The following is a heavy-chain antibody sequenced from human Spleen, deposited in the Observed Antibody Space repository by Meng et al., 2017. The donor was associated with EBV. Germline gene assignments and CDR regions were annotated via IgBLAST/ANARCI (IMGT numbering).Heavy chain of an antibody. J-gene: IGHJ4*02. CDR2: IYHGGGT. CDR3: ARALWNKVDF. V-gene: IGHV4-61*01. D-gene: IGHD1/OR15-1a*01. CDR1: GASVNSGSYY. Sequence: VQLHWAGPGLLKPSVTLVLTCPCSGASVNSGSYYWSWIRQPPGKELEWIGYIYHGGGTSYNPSLNSRVTISVDASKNEFSLKLFSVTAADTAVYYCARALWNKVDFWGQGTLVTVSS.